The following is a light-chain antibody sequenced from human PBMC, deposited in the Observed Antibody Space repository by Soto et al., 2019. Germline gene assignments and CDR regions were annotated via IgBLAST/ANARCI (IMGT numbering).Light chain of an antibody. CDR2: AAS. CDR1: QSVGRN. Sequence: EIVVTQSPGILSVSPGDRATLSCRASQSVGRNLAWYQQKPGQAPTLLIYAASTRATGLPARFSGSGSGTDFTLTISSLQSEDFAVYYCQQRSNWLTFGGGTKVEIK. J-gene: IGKJ4*01. CDR3: QQRSNWLT. V-gene: IGKV3-15*01.